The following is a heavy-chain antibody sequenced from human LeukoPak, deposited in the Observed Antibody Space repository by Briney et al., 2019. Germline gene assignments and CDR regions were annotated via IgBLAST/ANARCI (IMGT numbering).Heavy chain of an antibody. V-gene: IGHV3-74*01. J-gene: IGHJ1*01. CDR3: ARAPSEIGGYYPEYFRH. D-gene: IGHD3-22*01. Sequence: GGSLRLSCAASGFTFSSYWMHWVRQAPGKGLVWVSRIKSDGSTRYADSVKGRFTISRDNAKNTVSLQMNSLRAEDTSVYYCARAPSEIGGYYPEYFRHWGQGTLVTVSP. CDR2: IKSDGST. CDR1: GFTFSSYW.